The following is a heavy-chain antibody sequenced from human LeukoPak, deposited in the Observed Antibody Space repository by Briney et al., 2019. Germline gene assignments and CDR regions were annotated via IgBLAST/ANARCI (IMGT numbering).Heavy chain of an antibody. CDR1: GYTFTSYG. CDR3: ARPYPYYYDSSGYYYGYNWFDP. CDR2: ISAYNGNT. Sequence: ASVKVSCKASGYTFTSYGISWVRQAPGQGLEWMGWISAYNGNTNYAQKLQGRVTMTTDTSTSTAYMELRSLRSDDTAVYYCARPYPYYYDSSGYYYGYNWFDPWGQGTLVTVSS. V-gene: IGHV1-18*01. J-gene: IGHJ5*02. D-gene: IGHD3-22*01.